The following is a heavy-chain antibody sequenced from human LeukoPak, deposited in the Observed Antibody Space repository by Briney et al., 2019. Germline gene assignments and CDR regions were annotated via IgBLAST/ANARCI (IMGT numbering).Heavy chain of an antibody. CDR2: LSYDGSVT. Sequence: GGSLRLSCVASGFIVSDNYMSWVRQAPGKGLEWVAVLSYDGSVTYYADAVKGRFRISRDNAASSQFLQMNSLRPEDTARYFCARDRAVGGTLGAIDMWGQGTMVTVSS. CDR3: ARDRAVGGTLGAIDM. D-gene: IGHD6-13*01. V-gene: IGHV3-30*03. CDR1: GFIVSDNY. J-gene: IGHJ3*02.